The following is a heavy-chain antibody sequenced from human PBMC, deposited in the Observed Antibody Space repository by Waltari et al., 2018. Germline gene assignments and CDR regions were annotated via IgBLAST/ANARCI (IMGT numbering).Heavy chain of an antibody. Sequence: QVQLVQSGAEVKKPGSSVKVSCKASGGTFSSYAISWVRQAPGHGLEGMGGIIPIFGTSNYAQKFQGRVTITADKSTSTAYMELSSLRSEDTAVYYCARGYCSSTSCYFFAFDIWGQGTMVTVSS. CDR3: ARGYCSSTSCYFFAFDI. CDR2: IIPIFGTS. CDR1: GGTFSSYA. J-gene: IGHJ3*02. D-gene: IGHD2-2*01. V-gene: IGHV1-69*14.